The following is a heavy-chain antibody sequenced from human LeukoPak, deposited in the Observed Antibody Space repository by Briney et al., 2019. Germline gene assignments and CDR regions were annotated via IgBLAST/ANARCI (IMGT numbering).Heavy chain of an antibody. V-gene: IGHV4-38-2*01. CDR2: LYHSGST. CDR1: GYSISSGYY. CDR3: ARCGGDCFNLWRSGWFDP. Sequence: SETLSLTCAVSGYSISSGYYWGWIRQPPGKGLEWIGSLYHSGSTYYNPSLKSRVTISVDTSKNQFSLKLSSVTAADTAVYYCARCGGDCFNLWRSGWFDPWGQGTLVTVSS. J-gene: IGHJ5*02. D-gene: IGHD2-21*02.